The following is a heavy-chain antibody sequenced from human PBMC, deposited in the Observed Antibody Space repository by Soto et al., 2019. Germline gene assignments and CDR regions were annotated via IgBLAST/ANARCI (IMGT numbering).Heavy chain of an antibody. Sequence: GASVKVSCKASGGTFSSYAISWVRQAPGQGLEWMGGIIPIFGTANYAQKFQGRVTITADESTSTAYMELSSLRSEDTAVYYCARDGAYDFWSGYYAPNWFDPWGQGTLVTVSS. J-gene: IGHJ5*02. D-gene: IGHD3-3*01. CDR3: ARDGAYDFWSGYYAPNWFDP. V-gene: IGHV1-69*13. CDR1: GGTFSSYA. CDR2: IIPIFGTA.